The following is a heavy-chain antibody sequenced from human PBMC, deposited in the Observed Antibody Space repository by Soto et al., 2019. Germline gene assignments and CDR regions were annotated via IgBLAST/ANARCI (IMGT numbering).Heavy chain of an antibody. CDR2: INHSGST. CDR3: ARGGWRQIDY. V-gene: IGHV4-34*01. D-gene: IGHD3-3*01. CDR1: GGVFIGYY. Sequence: SGTVCLTVVFDGGVFIGYYWSWIRQPPGKGLEWIGEINHSGSTNYNPSLKSRVTISVDTSKNQFSLKLSSVTAADTVVYYCARGGWRQIDYWGQGTRVTVSA. J-gene: IGHJ4*02.